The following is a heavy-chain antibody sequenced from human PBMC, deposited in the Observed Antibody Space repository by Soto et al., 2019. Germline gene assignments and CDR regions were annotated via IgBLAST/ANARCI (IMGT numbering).Heavy chain of an antibody. Sequence: QVQLVQAGAEVKKPGSSVKVSCKASGGTFSNYALSWVRQAPGQGLEWMGDIIPIFGTTNNAQKFQGRVTITADEATSPAYMGLSSLRSEATAVYYCASRGARDSCDARGYGWGKATLVTVPS. D-gene: IGHD2-2*01. CDR3: ASRGARDSCDARGYG. J-gene: IGHJ1*01. V-gene: IGHV1-69*12. CDR1: GGTFSNYA. CDR2: IIPIFGTT.